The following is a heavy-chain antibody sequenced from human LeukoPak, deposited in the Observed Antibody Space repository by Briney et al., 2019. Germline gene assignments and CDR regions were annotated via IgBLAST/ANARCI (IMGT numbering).Heavy chain of an antibody. Sequence: PGGSLRLSCAASGFTFSSYSMNWVRQAPGKGLEWVSSISSSSSYIYYADSVKGRFTISRDNAKNSLYLQMNSLRAEDTAVYYCARDRCSSTSCCPGGWFDPWGQGTLVTVSS. J-gene: IGHJ5*02. CDR1: GFTFSSYS. CDR3: ARDRCSSTSCCPGGWFDP. D-gene: IGHD2-2*01. V-gene: IGHV3-21*01. CDR2: ISSSSSYI.